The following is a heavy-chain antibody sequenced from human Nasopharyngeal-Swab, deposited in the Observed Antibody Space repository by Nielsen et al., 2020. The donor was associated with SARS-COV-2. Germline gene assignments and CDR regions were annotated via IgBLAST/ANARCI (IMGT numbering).Heavy chain of an antibody. CDR3: AAIGPTTVTTDY. Sequence: SETLSLTCTVSGGSISSGGYYWSWIRQHPGKGLEWIGYIYYSGSTNYNPPLKSRVTISVDTSKNQFSLKLSSVTAADTAVYYCAAIGPTTVTTDYWGQGTLVTVSS. V-gene: IGHV4-61*08. D-gene: IGHD4-17*01. CDR1: GGSISSGGYY. CDR2: IYYSGST. J-gene: IGHJ4*02.